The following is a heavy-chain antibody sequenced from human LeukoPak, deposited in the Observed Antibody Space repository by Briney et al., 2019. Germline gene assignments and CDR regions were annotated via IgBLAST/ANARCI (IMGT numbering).Heavy chain of an antibody. CDR1: GFTFDDYA. V-gene: IGHV3-9*01. Sequence: GGSLRLSCAASGFTFDDYAMHWVRQAPGKGLEWVSGISWNSGSIGYADSVKGRFTISRDNAKNSLYLQINSLRAEDTALYYCAKVSSYGNFDLWGRGTLVTVSS. CDR2: ISWNSGSI. CDR3: AKVSSYGNFDL. J-gene: IGHJ2*01. D-gene: IGHD5-18*01.